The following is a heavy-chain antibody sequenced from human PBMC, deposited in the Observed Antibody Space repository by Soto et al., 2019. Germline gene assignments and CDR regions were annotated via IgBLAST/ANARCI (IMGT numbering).Heavy chain of an antibody. V-gene: IGHV1-2*02. Sequence: QVILVQSGAEVKKPGASVKVSCKASGYTFIDYFIHWLRQAPGQGLEWMGWINPNSGETKFAQTFQGRVTMTRDTSTSTAYLELNRLRSDDTAMYYCARDRPFLRGCLAWGMDFWGQGTTVTVSS. J-gene: IGHJ6*02. CDR1: GYTFIDYF. CDR2: INPNSGET. CDR3: ARDRPFLRGCLAWGMDF. D-gene: IGHD5-12*01.